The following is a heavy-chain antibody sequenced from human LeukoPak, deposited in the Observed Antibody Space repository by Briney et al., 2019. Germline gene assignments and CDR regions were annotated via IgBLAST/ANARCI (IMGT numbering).Heavy chain of an antibody. V-gene: IGHV3-33*01. CDR2: IWYDGSNQ. D-gene: IGHD5-24*01. Sequence: PGGSLRLSCAASGFIFSRYGMHWVRQAPGKGLEWVAVIWYDGSNQYYADSVKGRFTISRDNSKNTLYLQMNSLRAEDTGVYYCVRDQLSRSGDWYFDLWGRGTLVSVSS. CDR1: GFIFSRYG. J-gene: IGHJ2*01. CDR3: VRDQLSRSGDWYFDL.